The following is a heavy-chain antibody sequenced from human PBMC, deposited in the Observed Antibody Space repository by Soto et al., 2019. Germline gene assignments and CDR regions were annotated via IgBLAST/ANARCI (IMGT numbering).Heavy chain of an antibody. D-gene: IGHD4-4*01. CDR1: GFTFSSYS. CDR3: ARVMRSKRSGPDAFDI. Sequence: PGGSLRLSCAASGFTFSSYSMNWVRQAPGKGLEWVSYISSSSSTIYYADSVKGRFTISRDNAKNSLYLQMNSLRAEDTAVYYCARVMRSKRSGPDAFDIWGQGTMVTVSS. CDR2: ISSSSSTI. J-gene: IGHJ3*02. V-gene: IGHV3-48*01.